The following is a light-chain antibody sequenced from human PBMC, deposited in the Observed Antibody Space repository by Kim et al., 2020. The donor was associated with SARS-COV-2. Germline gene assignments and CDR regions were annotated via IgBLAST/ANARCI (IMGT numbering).Light chain of an antibody. CDR3: QQRSRWPPLT. V-gene: IGKV3-11*01. CDR2: DAS. Sequence: SPGESATRSCRASQSVSSDVAWYQQKPGQAPRLLMYDASNRASGIPARFSGSGSGTDFTLTISSLEPEDYAVYYCQQRSRWPPLTFGGGTKVDIK. CDR1: QSVSSD. J-gene: IGKJ4*01.